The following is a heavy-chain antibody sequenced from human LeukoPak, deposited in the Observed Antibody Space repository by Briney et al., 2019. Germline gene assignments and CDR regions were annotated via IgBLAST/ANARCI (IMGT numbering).Heavy chain of an antibody. V-gene: IGHV1-69*13. J-gene: IGHJ5*02. Sequence: ASVKVSSKASGGTFSSYAISWVRQAPGQGLEWMGGIIPIFGTANYAQKFQGRVTITADESTSTAYMELSSLRSEDTAVYYCARSIAATGKDWFDPWGQGTLVTVSS. CDR3: ARSIAATGKDWFDP. CDR2: IIPIFGTA. CDR1: GGTFSSYA. D-gene: IGHD6-13*01.